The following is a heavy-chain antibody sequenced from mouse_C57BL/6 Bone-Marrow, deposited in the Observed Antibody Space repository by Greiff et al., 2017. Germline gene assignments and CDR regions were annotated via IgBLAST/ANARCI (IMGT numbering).Heavy chain of an antibody. CDR2: INPSSGYT. CDR1: GYTFTSYT. J-gene: IGHJ2*01. Sequence: VQLQQSGAELARPGASVKMSCKASGYTFTSYTMHWVKQRPGQGLEWIGYINPSSGYTKYNQKFKDKATLTADKSSSTAYMQLSSLTSEDASVYYFARSTLLDYWGQGTTLTVSS. CDR3: ARSTLLDY. V-gene: IGHV1-4*01.